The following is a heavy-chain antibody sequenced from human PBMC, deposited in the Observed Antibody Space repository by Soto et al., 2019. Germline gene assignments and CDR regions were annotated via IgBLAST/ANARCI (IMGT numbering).Heavy chain of an antibody. J-gene: IGHJ3*02. Sequence: VQLVQSGVEVNKPGASVKVSCKASGYTFTNYGISWVRQAPGQGLEWMGWINTYNGNTNYAQKAQGRVTMTTETSTSTACMELRSLRPDDSAVYYCARDLLYSTRATVRFDIWGQGTMLAVSS. CDR3: ARDLLYSTRATVRFDI. CDR2: INTYNGNT. V-gene: IGHV1-18*01. CDR1: GYTFTNYG. D-gene: IGHD6-13*01.